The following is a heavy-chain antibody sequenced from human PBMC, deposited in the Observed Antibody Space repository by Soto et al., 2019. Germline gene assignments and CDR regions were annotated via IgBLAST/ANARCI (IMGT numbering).Heavy chain of an antibody. J-gene: IGHJ6*02. CDR3: AKDLGRPGYSSSWYVCGMDV. CDR2: IRSKANSYAT. Sequence: EVQLVESGGGLVQPGGSLKLSCAASGFTFSGSAMHWVRQASGKGLEWVGRIRSKANSYATAYAASVKGRFTISRDDSKNTAYLQMNSLRAEDTAVYYCAKDLGRPGYSSSWYVCGMDVWGQGTTVTVSS. CDR1: GFTFSGSA. V-gene: IGHV3-73*02. D-gene: IGHD6-13*01.